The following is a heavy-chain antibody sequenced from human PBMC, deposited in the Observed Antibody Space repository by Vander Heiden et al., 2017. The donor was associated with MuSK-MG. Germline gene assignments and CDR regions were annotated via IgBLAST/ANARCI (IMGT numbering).Heavy chain of an antibody. CDR3: ASPLSTHYGDYARLRAFDI. Sequence: QVQLVQSGAEVKKPGSSVKVSCKASGGTFSSYAISWVRQAPGQGLEWMGGIIPIFGTANYAQKFQGRVTITADESTSTAYMELSSLRSEDTAVYYCASPLSTHYGDYARLRAFDIWGQGTMVTVSS. J-gene: IGHJ3*02. CDR1: GGTFSSYA. V-gene: IGHV1-69*01. CDR2: IIPIFGTA. D-gene: IGHD4-17*01.